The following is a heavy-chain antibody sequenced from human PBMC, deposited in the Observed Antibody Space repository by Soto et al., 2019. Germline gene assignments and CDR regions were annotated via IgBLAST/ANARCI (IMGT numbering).Heavy chain of an antibody. J-gene: IGHJ4*02. CDR2: ISFDGSNK. CDR3: AKGSSEDWFRIDY. V-gene: IGHV3-30*18. CDR1: GFTFNSHG. D-gene: IGHD3-9*01. Sequence: GGSLRLSCAASGFTFNSHGMYWVRQAPGKGLEWVAVISFDGSNKYYADSVKGRFTISRDNSRNTLYLQMNSLRIEDTAMYYCAKGSSEDWFRIDYWGQGTLVTVSS.